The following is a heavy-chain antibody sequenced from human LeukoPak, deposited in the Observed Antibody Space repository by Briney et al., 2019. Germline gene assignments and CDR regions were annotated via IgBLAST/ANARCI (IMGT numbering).Heavy chain of an antibody. CDR2: IYYSGST. CDR3: ARDNYGESPFDY. J-gene: IGHJ4*02. CDR1: GGSISSSNFY. Sequence: PSETLSLTCTVSGGSISSSNFYWGWIRQPPGKGLEWIGSIYYSGSTYYNPSLKSRVTISVDTSKNQFSLKLSSVTAADTAVYYCARDNYGESPFDYWGQGTLVTVSS. D-gene: IGHD4/OR15-4a*01. V-gene: IGHV4-39*07.